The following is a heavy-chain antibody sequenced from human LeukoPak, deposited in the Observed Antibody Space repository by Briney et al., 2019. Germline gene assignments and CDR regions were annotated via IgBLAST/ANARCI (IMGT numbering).Heavy chain of an antibody. V-gene: IGHV3-74*01. D-gene: IGHD6-19*01. CDR1: GFAFSSYW. Sequence: SAGSLRLSCAASGFAFSSYWMHWVRQAPGKGLVWVSRINSDGSTTNYADSVKGRFTISRDNAKNTLYLQMNSLRADDTAVYYCARSRWLDAFDYWGQGTLVTVSS. CDR3: ARSRWLDAFDY. J-gene: IGHJ4*02. CDR2: INSDGSTT.